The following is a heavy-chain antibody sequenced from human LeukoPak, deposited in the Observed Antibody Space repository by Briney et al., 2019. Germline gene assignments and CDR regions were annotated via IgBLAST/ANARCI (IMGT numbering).Heavy chain of an antibody. CDR3: AMGPSGYSSGWFYYSDS. CDR1: GFTFNTYG. CDR2: IRYDGSDK. D-gene: IGHD6-19*01. V-gene: IGHV3-30*02. J-gene: IGHJ4*02. Sequence: GGPLRLSCAASGFTFNTYGMHWVRQAPGKGLEWVTFIRYDGSDKYYAESVKGRFTISRDNSKNTLYLQMNSLRAEDTAVYYCAMGPSGYSSGWFYYSDSCGQGTLVTVSS.